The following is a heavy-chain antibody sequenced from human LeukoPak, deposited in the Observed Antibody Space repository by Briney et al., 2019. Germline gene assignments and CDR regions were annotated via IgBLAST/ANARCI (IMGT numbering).Heavy chain of an antibody. D-gene: IGHD3/OR15-3a*01. J-gene: IGHJ4*02. CDR2: ISYDGCNK. CDR1: GFTLSSYG. V-gene: IGHV3-30*03. CDR3: ARGTWYSGLYTFDY. Sequence: GRSLRLSCAASGFTLSSYGMDWVRQAQGEGREWGAVISYDGCNKYYADSVKGRFTISRDNSNNTVYLQMNSLRVEDTAVYYCARGTWYSGLYTFDYWGQGTLVTVSS.